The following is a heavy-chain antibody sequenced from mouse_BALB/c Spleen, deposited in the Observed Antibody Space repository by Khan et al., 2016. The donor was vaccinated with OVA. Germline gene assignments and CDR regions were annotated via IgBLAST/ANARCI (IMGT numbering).Heavy chain of an antibody. CDR2: INTYTGEP. CDR3: ASGGYWYFDV. Sequence: QIQLVQSGPEVKKPGETVKISCKASGYSFPNYGMNWVRQAPGKGLKWMGWINTYTGEPTYADDFKGRFAFSLETSASTAYLQINNLKNEDTATNFCASGGYWYFDVWGAGTTVTVSS. D-gene: IGHD1-1*02. V-gene: IGHV9-3-1*01. J-gene: IGHJ1*01. CDR1: GYSFPNYG.